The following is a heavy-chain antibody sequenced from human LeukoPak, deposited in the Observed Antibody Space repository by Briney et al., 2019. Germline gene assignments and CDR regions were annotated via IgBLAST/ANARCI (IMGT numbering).Heavy chain of an antibody. CDR1: GGSFSGYY. CDR2: INHSGST. Sequence: PSETLSLTCTVYGGSFSGYYWSWIRQPPGKGLEWIGEINHSGSTNYNPSLKSRVTISVDTSKNQFSLKLSSVTAADTAVYYCARSDRHYYYYYMDVWGKGTTVTVSS. D-gene: IGHD3-22*01. V-gene: IGHV4-34*01. J-gene: IGHJ6*03. CDR3: ARSDRHYYYYYMDV.